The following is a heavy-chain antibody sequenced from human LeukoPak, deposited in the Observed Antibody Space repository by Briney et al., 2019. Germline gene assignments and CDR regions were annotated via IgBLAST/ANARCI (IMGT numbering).Heavy chain of an antibody. J-gene: IGHJ4*02. CDR3: ARDYSGSFNC. CDR2: IHPNSGDT. V-gene: IGHV1-2*06. Sequence: ASVKVSCKASGYTFTDYYMHWVRQAPGQGLEWMGLIHPNSGDTYYAQKFRGRVTMTRDTSISTAYMELNRLTSDDTAVYYCARDYSGSFNCWAQGSLVTISS. CDR1: GYTFTDYY. D-gene: IGHD3-10*01.